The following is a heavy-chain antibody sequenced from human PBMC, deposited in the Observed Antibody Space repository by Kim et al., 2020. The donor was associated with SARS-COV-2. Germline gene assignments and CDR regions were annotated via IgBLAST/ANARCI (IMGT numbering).Heavy chain of an antibody. CDR3: ARVGMGGTFFDS. Sequence: YHNPSLKSRLLISVDTSKKQFAMRLNSVTAADTAVFYCARVGMGGTFFDSWGQGTLVTVSS. J-gene: IGHJ4*02. D-gene: IGHD1-26*01. V-gene: IGHV4-39*06.